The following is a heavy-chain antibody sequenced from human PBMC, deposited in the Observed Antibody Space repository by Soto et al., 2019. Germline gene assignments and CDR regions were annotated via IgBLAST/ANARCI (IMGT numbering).Heavy chain of an antibody. Sequence: QVQLVESGGGVVQPGRSLRLSCAASGFTFSSYGMHWVRQAPGKGLEWVAVIWYDGSNKYYADSVKGRFTISRDNSKNKLSLQMNSRSAEDTAVYYCARDSYGSGSYYTYFDYWGQGTLVTVSS. CDR2: IWYDGSNK. CDR3: ARDSYGSGSYYTYFDY. CDR1: GFTFSSYG. V-gene: IGHV3-33*01. J-gene: IGHJ4*02. D-gene: IGHD3-10*01.